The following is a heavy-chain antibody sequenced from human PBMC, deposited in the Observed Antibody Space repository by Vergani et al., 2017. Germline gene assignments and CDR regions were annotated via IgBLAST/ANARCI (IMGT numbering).Heavy chain of an antibody. Sequence: QVQLQESGPGLVKPSQTLSLTCRVSGASINSRYYWSWVRQPAGKGLQWIGRVYFTGSTNYNPSLGSRVSLSIDTSKNQFSLKLHSVSADDTAVYFCARAEFSTNDYGQSYYFDFWGQGIPVTVSA. D-gene: IGHD4-17*01. CDR1: GASINSRYY. CDR2: VYFTGST. J-gene: IGHJ4*02. V-gene: IGHV4-4*07. CDR3: ARAEFSTNDYGQSYYFDF.